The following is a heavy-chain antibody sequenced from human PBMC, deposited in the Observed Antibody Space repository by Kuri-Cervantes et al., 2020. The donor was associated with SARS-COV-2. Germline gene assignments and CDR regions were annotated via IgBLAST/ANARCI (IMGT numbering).Heavy chain of an antibody. V-gene: IGHV3-48*01. Sequence: GGSLRLSCAASGFTFSSYSMNWVRQAPGKGLEWVSYISSSSTIYYADSVKGRFTISRDNSKNTLYLQMNSLRAEDTAVYYCARETPGGLDYWGQGTLVTVSS. CDR1: GFTFSSYS. CDR3: ARETPGGLDY. D-gene: IGHD3-10*01. J-gene: IGHJ4*02. CDR2: ISSSSTI.